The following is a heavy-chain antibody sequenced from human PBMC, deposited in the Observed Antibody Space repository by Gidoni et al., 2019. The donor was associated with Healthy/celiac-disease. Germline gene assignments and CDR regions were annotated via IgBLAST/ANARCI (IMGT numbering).Heavy chain of an antibody. V-gene: IGHV1-69*04. CDR1: GGTFSSYA. J-gene: IGHJ6*02. Sequence: QVQLVQSGAGVKKPGSSVKVSCKASGGTFSSYAISWVRQAPGQGLEWMGRIIPIFGIANYAQKFQGRVTITADKSTSTAYMELSSLRSEDTAVYYCARVRLAASYYYYGMDVWGQGTTVTVSS. CDR2: IIPIFGIA. CDR3: ARVRLAASYYYYGMDV. D-gene: IGHD6-13*01.